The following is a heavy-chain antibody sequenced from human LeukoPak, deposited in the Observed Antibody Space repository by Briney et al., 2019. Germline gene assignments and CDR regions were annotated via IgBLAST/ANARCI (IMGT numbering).Heavy chain of an antibody. CDR2: ISWNSGSI. CDR3: ARPAGSGYRDY. V-gene: IGHV3-9*01. CDR1: GFTFDDYA. D-gene: IGHD3-22*01. J-gene: IGHJ4*02. Sequence: GRSLRLSCAASGFTFDDYAMHWVRQAPGKGLEWVLGISWNSGSIGYADSVKGRFTISRDNAKNSLYLQMNSLRAEDTAVYYCARPAGSGYRDYWGQGTLVTVSS.